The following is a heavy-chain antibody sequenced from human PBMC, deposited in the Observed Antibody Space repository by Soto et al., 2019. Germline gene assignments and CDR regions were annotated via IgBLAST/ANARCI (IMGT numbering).Heavy chain of an antibody. V-gene: IGHV1-69*13. CDR1: GGTFSSYA. CDR2: IIPIFGTA. CDR3: ARVFSGDTMIVVVDGWFDP. J-gene: IGHJ5*02. Sequence: VASVKVSCKASGGTFSSYAISWVRQAPGQGLEWMGGIIPIFGTANYAQKFQGRVTITADESTSTAYMELSSLRSEDTAVYYCARVFSGDTMIVVVDGWFDPWGQGTLVTVSS. D-gene: IGHD3-22*01.